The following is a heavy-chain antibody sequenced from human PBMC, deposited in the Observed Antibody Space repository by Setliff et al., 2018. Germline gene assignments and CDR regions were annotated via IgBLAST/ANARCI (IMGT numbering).Heavy chain of an antibody. D-gene: IGHD4-17*01. Sequence: GGSLRLSCAASGFTFSTYRMHWVRQAPGKGLEWVAVIWGDGGTKYHADSVKGRFTISRDNAKNSLYLQMNSLRVEDTAVYYCARAPDYGEIDFWGQGTLVTVSS. V-gene: IGHV3-33*08. CDR1: GFTFSTYR. CDR3: ARAPDYGEIDF. J-gene: IGHJ4*02. CDR2: IWGDGGTK.